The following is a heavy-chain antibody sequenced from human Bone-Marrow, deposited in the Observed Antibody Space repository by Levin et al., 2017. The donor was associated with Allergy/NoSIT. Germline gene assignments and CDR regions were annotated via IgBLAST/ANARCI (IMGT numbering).Heavy chain of an antibody. D-gene: IGHD4-23*01. CDR2: IFPRDSDT. CDR3: ARRDSDGSNSFDY. J-gene: IGHJ4*02. CDR1: GYSFTSFW. V-gene: IGHV5-51*01. Sequence: LGESLKISCQASGYSFTSFWFGWVRQRPGKGLEWMGLIFPRDSDTRVSPSFQGQIIMSVDKSISTAYLQWTSLKDSDSAMYYCARRDSDGSNSFDYWGQGTLVTVSP.